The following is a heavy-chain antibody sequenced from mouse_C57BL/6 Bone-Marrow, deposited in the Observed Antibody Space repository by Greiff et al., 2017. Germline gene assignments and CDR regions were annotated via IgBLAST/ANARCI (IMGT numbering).Heavy chain of an antibody. CDR3: AGSSGPAY. D-gene: IGHD3-2*02. J-gene: IGHJ3*01. CDR1: GYTFTSYG. Sequence: QVQLKESGAELARPGASVKLSCKASGYTFTSYGISWVKQRTGQGLEWIGGIYPRSGNTYYNEKFKGKATLTADKSSSRAYMELRSLTSEDSAVYFCAGSSGPAYWGQGTLVTVSA. CDR2: IYPRSGNT. V-gene: IGHV1-81*01.